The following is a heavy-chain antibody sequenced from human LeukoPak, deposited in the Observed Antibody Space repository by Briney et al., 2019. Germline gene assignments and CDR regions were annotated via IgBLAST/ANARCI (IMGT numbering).Heavy chain of an antibody. CDR2: ISSSSSYI. CDR1: GFTFSSYS. J-gene: IGHJ5*02. CDR3: ARDWAALYYDYSNWFDP. D-gene: IGHD3-3*01. Sequence: PGGSLRLFCAASGFTFSSYSMNWVRQAPGKGLEWVSSISSSSSYIYYADSVKGRFTISRDNAKNSLYLQMNSLRAEDTAVYYCARDWAALYYDYSNWFDPWGQGTLVTVSS. V-gene: IGHV3-21*01.